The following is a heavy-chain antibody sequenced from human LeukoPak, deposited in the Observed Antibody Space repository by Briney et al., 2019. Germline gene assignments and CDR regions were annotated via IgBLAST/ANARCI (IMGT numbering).Heavy chain of an antibody. D-gene: IGHD3-10*02. CDR3: ATYVRGDFDY. CDR1: GFTFSSYA. J-gene: IGHJ4*02. Sequence: GGSLRLSCATSGFTFSSYAMSWVRQAPGKGLEWVSTVSGGGGSTWYADSVKGRFTISRDNSKNTLYLQMNSLRAEDTAVYHCATYVRGDFDYWGQGTLVTVSS. CDR2: VSGGGGST. V-gene: IGHV3-23*01.